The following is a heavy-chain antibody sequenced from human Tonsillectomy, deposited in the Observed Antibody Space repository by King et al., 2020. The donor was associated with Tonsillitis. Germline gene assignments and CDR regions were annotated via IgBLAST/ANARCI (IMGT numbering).Heavy chain of an antibody. J-gene: IGHJ4*02. CDR1: GISFSAYW. D-gene: IGHD3-10*01. V-gene: IGHV3-74*01. CDR2: ITSDGSST. Sequence: VQLVESGGGLVQPGGSLRLSCAASGISFSAYWMHWIRQTPGKGLVWVSRITSDGSSTTYADSVKGRFTISRDNAKKTVYLQMNSLRAEDTAVYYCASDYYGSVDNWGRGTLVTVSS. CDR3: ASDYYGSVDN.